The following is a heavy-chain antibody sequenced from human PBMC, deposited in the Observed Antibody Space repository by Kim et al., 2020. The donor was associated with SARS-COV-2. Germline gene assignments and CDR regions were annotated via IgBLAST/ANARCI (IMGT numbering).Heavy chain of an antibody. J-gene: IGHJ5*01. CDR1: GYSFTSYW. Sequence: GESLKISCKGSGYSFTSYWIGWVRQMPGKGLEWMGIIYPGDSDTRYSPSFEGQVTISADKSISTAYLQWSSLKASDTAMYYCARDYYDSTGKGGFDSWGQGTLVTVSS. CDR2: IYPGDSDT. CDR3: ARDYYDSTGKGGFDS. D-gene: IGHD3-22*01. V-gene: IGHV5-51*01.